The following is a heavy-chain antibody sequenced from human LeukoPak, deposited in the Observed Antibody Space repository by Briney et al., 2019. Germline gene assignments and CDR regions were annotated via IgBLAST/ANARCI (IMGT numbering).Heavy chain of an antibody. CDR2: IYSGNIT. V-gene: IGHV3-53*01. Sequence: GGSLRLSCAASGFTSSNYWMSWVRQAPGKGLEWVSIIYSGNITYYADSVKGRFTISRDNSKNTLYLQMNSLRAEDTAVYYCAKAWWPSNNGIFDYWGQGTLVTVSS. CDR1: GFTSSNYW. CDR3: AKAWWPSNNGIFDY. J-gene: IGHJ4*02. D-gene: IGHD4-11*01.